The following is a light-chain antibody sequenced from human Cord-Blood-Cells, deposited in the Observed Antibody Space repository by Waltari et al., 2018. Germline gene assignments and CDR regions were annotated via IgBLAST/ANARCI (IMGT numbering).Light chain of an antibody. V-gene: IGKV1-39*01. CDR1: QSISSY. CDR3: QQSYSTPWT. CDR2: AAS. Sequence: DIQMTQSPSSLSASVGDRVTITCRASQSISSYLNWYQQKPGKAPKLLIYAASSLQSGVPSRFSCSRSGTDFTLTISSLQPGDFATYYCQQSYSTPWTFGQGTKVEIK. J-gene: IGKJ1*01.